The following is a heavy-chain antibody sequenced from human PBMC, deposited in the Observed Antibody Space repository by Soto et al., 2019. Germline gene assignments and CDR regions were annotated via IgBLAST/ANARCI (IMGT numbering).Heavy chain of an antibody. CDR2: ISYDGSNK. CDR3: AKDWALKIRGYFDY. Sequence: GGSLRLSCAASGFTFSSYGMHWVRQAPGKGLEWVAVISYDGSNKYYADSVKGRFTISRDNSKNTLYLQMNSLRAEDTAVYYCAKDWALKIRGYFDYWGQGTLVTVSS. CDR1: GFTFSSYG. V-gene: IGHV3-30*18. D-gene: IGHD3-10*01. J-gene: IGHJ4*02.